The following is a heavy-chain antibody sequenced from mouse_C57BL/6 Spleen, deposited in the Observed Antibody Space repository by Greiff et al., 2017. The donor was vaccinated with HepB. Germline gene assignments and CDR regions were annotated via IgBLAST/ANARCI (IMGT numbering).Heavy chain of an antibody. D-gene: IGHD2-3*01. V-gene: IGHV1-69*01. CDR1: GYTFTSYW. Sequence: QVQLQQPGAELVMPGASVKLSCKASGYTFTSYWMHWVKQRPGQGLEWIGEIDPSDSYTNYNQKFKGKSTLTVDKSSSTAYMQLSSLTSEDSAVYYCARSRIYDGYLGYWGQGTTLTVSS. CDR2: IDPSDSYT. CDR3: ARSRIYDGYLGY. J-gene: IGHJ2*01.